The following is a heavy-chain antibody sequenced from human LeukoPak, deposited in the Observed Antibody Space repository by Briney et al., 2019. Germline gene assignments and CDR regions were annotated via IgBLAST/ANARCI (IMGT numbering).Heavy chain of an antibody. Sequence: GGSLRLSCAASGFTFSSYSMNWVGQARGNGLQLVSSISSSSSYIYYADSVKGRFTISRDNAKNSLYLQMNSLRAEDTAVYYCARVWGSYRYDYGMDVWGQGTTVTVSS. V-gene: IGHV3-21*01. D-gene: IGHD3-16*02. J-gene: IGHJ6*02. CDR1: GFTFSSYS. CDR2: ISSSSSYI. CDR3: ARVWGSYRYDYGMDV.